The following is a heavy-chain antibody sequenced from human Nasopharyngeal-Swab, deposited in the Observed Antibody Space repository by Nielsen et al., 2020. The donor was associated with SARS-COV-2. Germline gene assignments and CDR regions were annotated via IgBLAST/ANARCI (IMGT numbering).Heavy chain of an antibody. CDR1: GFTFSTSV. V-gene: IGHV3-30*02. D-gene: IGHD1-26*01. J-gene: IGHJ3*02. CDR2: LWFTGGNE. Sequence: GESLKISCAASGFTFSTSVMHWVRQAPGKGLEWVALLWFTGGNEYYADSVKGRFTISRDTSKNTLYLQMSSLTTEDTAVYYCVRDLPRSYSFDNWGQGTMVTVSS. CDR3: VRDLPRSYSFDN.